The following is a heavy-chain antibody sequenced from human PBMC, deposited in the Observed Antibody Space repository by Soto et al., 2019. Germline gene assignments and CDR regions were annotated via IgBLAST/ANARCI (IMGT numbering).Heavy chain of an antibody. CDR3: ARDSTHSPIVATGTGNAFDI. J-gene: IGHJ3*02. V-gene: IGHV1-2*02. Sequence: QVQLVQSGAEVKKPGASVKVSCKASGYTFTGYYMHWVRQAPGQGLEWMGWINPNSGGTNYAQKFQGRVTMTSDTSISTAYMELSRLRSDDTAVYYCARDSTHSPIVATGTGNAFDILGQGTMVTVSS. CDR2: INPNSGGT. D-gene: IGHD5-12*01. CDR1: GYTFTGYY.